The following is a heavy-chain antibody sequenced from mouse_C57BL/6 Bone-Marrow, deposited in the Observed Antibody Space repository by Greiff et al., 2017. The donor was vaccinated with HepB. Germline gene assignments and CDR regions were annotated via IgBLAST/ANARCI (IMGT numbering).Heavy chain of an antibody. D-gene: IGHD2-3*01. CDR3: TRGGWLLRY. CDR2: IDPETGGT. J-gene: IGHJ2*01. V-gene: IGHV1-15*01. Sequence: VQLQQPGAELVKPGASVTLSCKASGYTFTDYEMHWVKQTPVHGLEWIGAIDPETGGTAYNQKFKGKAILTADKSSSTAYMELRSLTSEDSAVYYCTRGGWLLRYWGQGTTLTVSS. CDR1: GYTFTDYE.